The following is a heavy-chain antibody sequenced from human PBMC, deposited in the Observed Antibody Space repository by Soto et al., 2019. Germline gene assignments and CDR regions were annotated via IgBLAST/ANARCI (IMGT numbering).Heavy chain of an antibody. D-gene: IGHD6-13*01. J-gene: IGHJ5*02. CDR2: IYYSGST. Sequence: PSETLSLTCTVSGGSISSYYWSWIRQPPGKGLEWIGYIYYSGSTNYNPSLKSRVTISVDTSKNQFSLKLSSVTAADTAVYYCARLAGNSGGSWFDPWGQGTLVTVS. CDR3: ARLAGNSGGSWFDP. CDR1: GGSISSYY. V-gene: IGHV4-59*08.